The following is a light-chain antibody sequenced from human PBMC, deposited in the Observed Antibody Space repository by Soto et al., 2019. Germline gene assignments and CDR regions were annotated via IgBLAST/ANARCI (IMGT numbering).Light chain of an antibody. CDR3: SSYTSSSTLV. CDR2: DVS. J-gene: IGLJ1*01. V-gene: IGLV2-14*01. Sequence: QSVLTQPASVSGSPGQSITISCTGTSSDVGGYNYVSWYQQHPGKAPKLMIYDVSNRPSGVSNRVSGSKSGNTAFLTISGLQAEDEADYYCSSYTSSSTLVFGTGTKLTVL. CDR1: SSDVGGYNY.